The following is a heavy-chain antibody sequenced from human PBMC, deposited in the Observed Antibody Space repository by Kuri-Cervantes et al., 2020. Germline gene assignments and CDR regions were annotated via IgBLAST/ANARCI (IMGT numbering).Heavy chain of an antibody. CDR1: GFTFGDYA. CDR3: TSSMVRGVIIDNY. D-gene: IGHD3-10*01. Sequence: GGSLRLSCTASGFTFGDYAMSWVRQAPGKGLEWVGFIRSKAYGGTTEYAASVKGRFTISRDDSKSIAYLQMNSLKTEDTAVYYCTSSMVRGVIIDNYWGKGTTVTVSS. J-gene: IGHJ6*04. V-gene: IGHV3-49*04. CDR2: IRSKAYGGTT.